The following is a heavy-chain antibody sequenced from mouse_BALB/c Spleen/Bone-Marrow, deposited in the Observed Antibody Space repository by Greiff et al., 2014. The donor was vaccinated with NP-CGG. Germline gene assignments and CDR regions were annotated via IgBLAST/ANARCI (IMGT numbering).Heavy chain of an antibody. D-gene: IGHD2-10*02. V-gene: IGHV5-6*01. CDR1: GFTFSSYG. J-gene: IGHJ1*01. CDR2: ISSGGSYT. Sequence: VQLKESGGDLVKPGGSLKLSCAASGFTFSSYGMSWVRQTPDKRLEWVATISSGGSYTYYPDSVKGRFTISRDNAKNTLYLQMSSLKPEDTAMYYCARRGYGNSYWYFDVWGAGTTVTVSS. CDR3: ARRGYGNSYWYFDV.